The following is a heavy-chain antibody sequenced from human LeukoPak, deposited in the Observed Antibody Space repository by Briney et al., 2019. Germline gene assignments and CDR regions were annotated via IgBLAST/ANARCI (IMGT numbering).Heavy chain of an antibody. CDR1: GFTFSSYA. CDR3: AKEPIAAAGTGVDYFDY. D-gene: IGHD6-13*01. CDR2: ISGSGGST. V-gene: IGHV3-23*01. Sequence: AGGSLRLSCAASGFTFSSYAMSWVRQAPGKGLEWVSAISGSGGSTYYADSVKGRFTISRDNSKNTLYLQMNSLRAEDTAVYYCAKEPIAAAGTGVDYFDYWGQGTLVTVSS. J-gene: IGHJ4*02.